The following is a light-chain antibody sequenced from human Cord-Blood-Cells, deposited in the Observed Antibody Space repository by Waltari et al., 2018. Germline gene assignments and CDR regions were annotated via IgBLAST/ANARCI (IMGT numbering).Light chain of an antibody. J-gene: IGLJ2*01. Sequence: QSALTQPASVSGSPGQSITLSCTGTSSDVGGYNYVSWYQQHPGKAPKLMLYDVSNRPSGVSNRCSGSKSGNTASLLISGLHAEDEAEDYCGSYKSSSTRVVFGGGTKLTVL. V-gene: IGLV2-14*01. CDR3: GSYKSSSTRVV. CDR1: SSDVGGYNY. CDR2: DVS.